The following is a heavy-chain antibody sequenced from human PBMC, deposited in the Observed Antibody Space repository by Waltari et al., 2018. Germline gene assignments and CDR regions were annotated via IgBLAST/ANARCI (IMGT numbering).Heavy chain of an antibody. D-gene: IGHD4-17*01. J-gene: IGHJ4*02. CDR1: GYSISSGYY. CDR2: IYHSGGT. V-gene: IGHV4-38-2*01. CDR3: AKTTVTNLIDY. Sequence: QVQLQESGPGLVKPSETLSLTCAVSGYSISSGYYWGWIRQPPGKGLEWIGSIYHSGGTYYNPSLKSRVTISVDTSKNQFSLKLSSVTAADTAVYYCAKTTVTNLIDYWGQGTLVTVSS.